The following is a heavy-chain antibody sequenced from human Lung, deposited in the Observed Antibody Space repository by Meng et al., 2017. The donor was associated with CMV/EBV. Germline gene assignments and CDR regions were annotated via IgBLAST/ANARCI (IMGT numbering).Heavy chain of an antibody. CDR3: ASFPPPGKQWLVTDY. Sequence: DPGPVTPASPLTLTCTLSCRSISSSNWWSWVAQPPGKGLEWMGEIYHSGSTNYTPSLKSLVTISVDKSKTQFSLKLSSVTAADTAVYYCASFPPPGKQWLVTDYWGQGTLVTVSS. V-gene: IGHV4-4*02. J-gene: IGHJ4*02. CDR2: IYHSGST. D-gene: IGHD6-19*01. CDR1: CRSISSSNW.